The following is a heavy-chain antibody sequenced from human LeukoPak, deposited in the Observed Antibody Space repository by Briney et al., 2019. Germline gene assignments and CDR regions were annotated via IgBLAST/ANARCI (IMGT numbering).Heavy chain of an antibody. CDR3: VQPNREHYCYYYMDV. J-gene: IGHJ6*03. CDR1: GGSFSGYY. D-gene: IGHD1-1*01. CDR2: INHSGST. Sequence: SETLSLTGAVYGGSFSGYYWSWIRQPPGKGLEWIGEINHSGSTNYNPSLKSRVTISVDTSKNQFSLKLSSVTAADTAVYYCVQPNREHYCYYYMDVWGKGTTVTVSS. V-gene: IGHV4-34*01.